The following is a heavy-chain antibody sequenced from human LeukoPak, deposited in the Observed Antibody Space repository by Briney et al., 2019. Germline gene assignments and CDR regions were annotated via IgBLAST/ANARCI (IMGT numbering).Heavy chain of an antibody. CDR2: IYYSGST. V-gene: IGHV4-39*01. Sequence: SEPLSLTCTVSGGSISSSSYYWGWIRQPPGKGLEWIGSIYYSGSTYYNPSLKSRVTISVDTSKNQFSLKLSSVTAADTAVYYCARHRDSITPGFFDYWSQGTLVTVSS. CDR3: ARHRDSITPGFFDY. CDR1: GGSISSSSYY. D-gene: IGHD5-12*01. J-gene: IGHJ4*02.